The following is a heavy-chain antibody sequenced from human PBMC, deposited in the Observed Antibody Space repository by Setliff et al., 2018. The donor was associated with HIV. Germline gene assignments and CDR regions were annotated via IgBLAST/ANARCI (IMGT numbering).Heavy chain of an antibody. J-gene: IGHJ3*01. CDR3: ARGPQQTGWYGGACDV. Sequence: GESLKISCAGSGFTISDYWMSWVRKAPGKGLEWVANIKQDGRERYNVDSVKGRFTISRDNANNSLYLQLNSLRAEDTAVYYCARGPQQTGWYGGACDVWGQGTMVTVSS. CDR2: IKQDGRER. V-gene: IGHV3-7*03. CDR1: GFTISDYW. D-gene: IGHD6-19*01.